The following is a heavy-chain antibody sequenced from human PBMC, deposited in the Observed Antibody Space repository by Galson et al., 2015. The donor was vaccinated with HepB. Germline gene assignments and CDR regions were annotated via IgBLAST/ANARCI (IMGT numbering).Heavy chain of an antibody. D-gene: IGHD3-16*02. CDR2: TYYRSTWYN. CDR3: ARISNDYVWGSYRGNWFDP. Sequence: CAISGDSVSNNDAAWNWIRQSPSRGLEWLGRTYYRSTWYNEYAVSVKSRITINPNTSKNQFSLKLSSVTAADTAVYYCARISNDYVWGSYRGNWFDPWGQGTLVTVSS. CDR1: GDSVSNNDAA. J-gene: IGHJ5*02. V-gene: IGHV6-1*01.